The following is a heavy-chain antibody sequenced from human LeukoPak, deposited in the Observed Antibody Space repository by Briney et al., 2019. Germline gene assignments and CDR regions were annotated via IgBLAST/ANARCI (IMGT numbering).Heavy chain of an antibody. CDR1: GFTFSSYG. CDR2: ISYDGSNK. V-gene: IGHV3-30*18. Sequence: PGGSLRLSCAASGFTFSSYGMHWVRQAPGKGLEWVAVISYDGSNKYYADSVKGRFTISRDNSKNTLYLQMNSLRAEDTAVYYCAKAIAPETPDYYGLGGNWGQRTLVTVSS. CDR3: AKAIAPETPDYYGLGGN. J-gene: IGHJ4*02. D-gene: IGHD3-10*01.